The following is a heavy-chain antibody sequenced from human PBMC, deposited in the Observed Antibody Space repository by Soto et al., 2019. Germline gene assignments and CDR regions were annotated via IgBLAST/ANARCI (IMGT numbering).Heavy chain of an antibody. CDR3: ARTSDI. Sequence: PQNLSLTSAVSAGSPRSSDYPWCWLRHPPGKGLEWIGYIYHSGSTYCNPSLKSRVTISVDRSKNQFSLKLSSVTAADTAVYYCARTSDIWGQATIVT. D-gene: IGHD6-6*01. CDR2: IYHSGST. CDR1: AGSPRSSDYP. J-gene: IGHJ3*02. V-gene: IGHV4-30-2*01.